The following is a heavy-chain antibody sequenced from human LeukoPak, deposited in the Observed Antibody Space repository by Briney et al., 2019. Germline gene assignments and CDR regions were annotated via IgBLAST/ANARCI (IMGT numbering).Heavy chain of an antibody. J-gene: IGHJ6*02. CDR1: GGSISSSNW. V-gene: IGHV4-4*02. CDR3: ASSPPPNYYYGMDV. CDR2: IYHSGST. Sequence: SGTLSLTCAVSGGSISSSNWWSWVRQPPGKGLEWIGEIYHSGSTNYNPSLKSRVTISVDKSKNHFSLKLSSVTVADTAVYYCASSPPPNYYYGMDVWGQGTTATVSS.